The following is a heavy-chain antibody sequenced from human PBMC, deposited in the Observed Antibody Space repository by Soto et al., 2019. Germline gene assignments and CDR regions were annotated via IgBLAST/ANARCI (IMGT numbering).Heavy chain of an antibody. CDR1: GFTFSSYG. D-gene: IGHD2-2*01. CDR2: IWYDGSNK. CDR3: ARDLGYCSSTSCRYYFDY. V-gene: IGHV3-33*01. J-gene: IGHJ4*02. Sequence: QVQLVESGGGVVQPGRSLRLSCAASGFTFSSYGMHWVRQAPGKGLEWVAVIWYDGSNKYYADSVKGRFTISRDNSKNTLYLQMNSLRAEDTAVYYCARDLGYCSSTSCRYYFDYWGQGTLVTVSS.